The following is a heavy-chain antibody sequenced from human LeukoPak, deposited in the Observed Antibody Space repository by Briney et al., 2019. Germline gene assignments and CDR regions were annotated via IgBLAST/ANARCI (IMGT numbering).Heavy chain of an antibody. Sequence: SETLSLTCTVSGGSISSYCWSWVRQPPGKGLEWIGYIYYSGSTIYNPSLKSRVTISVDTSKNQFSLKLSSVTAADTAVYYCASGSSSSGYYYPFDYWGQGTLVTVSS. J-gene: IGHJ4*02. CDR2: IYYSGST. CDR1: GGSISSYC. V-gene: IGHV4-59*08. D-gene: IGHD3-22*01. CDR3: ASGSSSSGYYYPFDY.